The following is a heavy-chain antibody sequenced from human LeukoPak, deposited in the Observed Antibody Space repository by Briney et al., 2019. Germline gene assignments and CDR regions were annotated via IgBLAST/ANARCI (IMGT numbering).Heavy chain of an antibody. Sequence: GGSLRLSCAASGFTFSSYAMHWVRQAPGKGLEYVSAISNNGGSTYYANSVKGRFTISRDNSRNTLFLQVGSLRAEDMAVYYCARGYGDFTLGGVDVWGKGTTVIISS. D-gene: IGHD4-17*01. CDR3: ARGYGDFTLGGVDV. V-gene: IGHV3-64*01. CDR1: GFTFSSYA. J-gene: IGHJ6*04. CDR2: ISNNGGST.